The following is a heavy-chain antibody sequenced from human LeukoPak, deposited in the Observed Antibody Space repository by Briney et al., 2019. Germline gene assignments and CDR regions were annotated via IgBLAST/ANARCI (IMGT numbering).Heavy chain of an antibody. CDR1: GGSINSGGSY. V-gene: IGHV4-31*03. CDR2: IYYSGST. CDR3: AGSGSGSYYSPWYFDL. Sequence: SETLSLTCTVSGGSINSGGSYWSWIRQHPGKGLEWIGYIYYSGSTFYNPSLKSRVTISADTSKNQFSLRLSSVTAADTAVYYCAGSGSGSYYSPWYFDLWGRGTLVTVSS. D-gene: IGHD3-10*01. J-gene: IGHJ2*01.